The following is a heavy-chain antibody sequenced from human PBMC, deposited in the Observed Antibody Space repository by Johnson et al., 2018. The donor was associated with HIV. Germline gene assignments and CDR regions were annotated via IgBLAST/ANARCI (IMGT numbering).Heavy chain of an antibody. V-gene: IGHV3-30*03. Sequence: QEQLVESGGGVVQPGRSLRLSCIASGFTFSTYGMHWVRQAPGKGLQWVAAIGYDGNDKDYADSVKGRFTISRDNSKNTLYLQMNSLRAEDTAVYYCARSGGYPNAVDMCGQGTLVTVPA. CDR2: IGYDGNDK. CDR1: GFTFSTYG. CDR3: ARSGGYPNAVDM. D-gene: IGHD6-13*01. J-gene: IGHJ3*02.